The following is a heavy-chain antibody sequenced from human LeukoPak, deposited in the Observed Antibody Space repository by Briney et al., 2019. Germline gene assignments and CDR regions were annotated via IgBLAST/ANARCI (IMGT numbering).Heavy chain of an antibody. Sequence: SETLSLTCTVSGGSISSYYWSWIRQPAGKGLEWIGRIYTSGSTNYNPSLTSRVTMSVDTSNNQFSLKLSSVTAADTAVYYCASLTTGSHGWWFDPWGQGTLVTVSS. CDR2: IYTSGST. J-gene: IGHJ5*02. D-gene: IGHD3-9*01. CDR3: ASLTTGSHGWWFDP. V-gene: IGHV4-4*07. CDR1: GGSISSYY.